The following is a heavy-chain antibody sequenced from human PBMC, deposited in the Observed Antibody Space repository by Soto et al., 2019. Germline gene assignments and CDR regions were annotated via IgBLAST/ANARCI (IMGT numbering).Heavy chain of an antibody. D-gene: IGHD2-15*01. Sequence: EVQLLESGGGLVQPGGSLRLSCAASGFTFSSYAMSWVRQAPGKGLEWVSAISGSGGSTYYADSVKGRFTISRDNSKNTLYLQMNSLRAEDTAVYYCAKNMDRSGGSWMLDRINWFDPWGQGTLVTVSS. CDR1: GFTFSSYA. J-gene: IGHJ5*02. V-gene: IGHV3-23*01. CDR3: AKNMDRSGGSWMLDRINWFDP. CDR2: ISGSGGST.